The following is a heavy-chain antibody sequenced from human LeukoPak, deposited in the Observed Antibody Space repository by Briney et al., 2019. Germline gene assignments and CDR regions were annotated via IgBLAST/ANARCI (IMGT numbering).Heavy chain of an antibody. Sequence: ASVKVSCKASGYTFTGYYMHWVRQAPGQGLEWMGWISVYDANTYYAQKLQGRVTLTTDTSTSTAYMELRSLTTDDTAVYYCARDRGRTVVTPGPFSSDYWGQGTLVTVSS. CDR2: ISVYDANT. V-gene: IGHV1-18*04. CDR1: GYTFTGYY. CDR3: ARDRGRTVVTPGPFSSDY. J-gene: IGHJ4*02. D-gene: IGHD4-23*01.